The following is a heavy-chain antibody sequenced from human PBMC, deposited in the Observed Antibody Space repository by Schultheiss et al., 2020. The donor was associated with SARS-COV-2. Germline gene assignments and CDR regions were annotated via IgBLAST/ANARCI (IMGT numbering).Heavy chain of an antibody. J-gene: IGHJ4*02. CDR1: GFTFSDYN. Sequence: GGSLRLSCAASGFTFSDYNMNWVRQAPGKGLEWVSSISSSSSYIYYADSVKGRFTISRDNAKNSLYLQMNSLRAEDTAVYYCAKHRYDFWSGYKTAYFDYWGQGTLVTVSS. CDR2: ISSSSSYI. V-gene: IGHV3-21*01. D-gene: IGHD3-3*01. CDR3: AKHRYDFWSGYKTAYFDY.